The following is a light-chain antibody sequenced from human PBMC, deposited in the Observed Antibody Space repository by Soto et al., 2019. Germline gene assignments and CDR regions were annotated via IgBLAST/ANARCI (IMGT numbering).Light chain of an antibody. CDR1: QSVSSNY. Sequence: EIVLTQSPGTLSLSPGERATLSCRASQSVSSNYLAWYQQKPGQAPRLLIYGASSRATGIPDRFSGGGSGTDFTLTISRLEPEDFAVYYCQQYETSPRTFGQGTWLDVK. CDR3: QQYETSPRT. J-gene: IGKJ2*01. CDR2: GAS. V-gene: IGKV3-20*01.